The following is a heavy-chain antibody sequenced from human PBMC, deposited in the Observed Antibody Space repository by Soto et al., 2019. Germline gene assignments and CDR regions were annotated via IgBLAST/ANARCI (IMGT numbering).Heavy chain of an antibody. J-gene: IGHJ6*03. Sequence: GGSLRLSCAASGFTFSTSSMNWVRQAPGQGLEWIAYIDYSSDTIFYADSVKGRFTISRDNAQNSLYLQMDSLRDEDTAVYYCARLYYDYVWGKGTTVTVS. CDR3: ARLYYDYV. CDR2: IDYSSDTI. CDR1: GFTFSTSS. D-gene: IGHD3-3*01. V-gene: IGHV3-48*02.